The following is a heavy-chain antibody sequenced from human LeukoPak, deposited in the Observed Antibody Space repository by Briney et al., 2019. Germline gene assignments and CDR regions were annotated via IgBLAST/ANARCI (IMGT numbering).Heavy chain of an antibody. CDR1: GYSISSGYY. CDR3: ARREGYNFDY. J-gene: IGHJ4*02. CDR2: IYHSGST. Sequence: SETLSLTCTVSGYSISSGYYWGWIRQPPGQGLEWIGSIYHSGSTPYNPSLNSRVSISVDTSKNQLSLKLSSVTAADTAVYYCARREGYNFDYWGQGTLVTVSS. V-gene: IGHV4-38-2*02. D-gene: IGHD5-24*01.